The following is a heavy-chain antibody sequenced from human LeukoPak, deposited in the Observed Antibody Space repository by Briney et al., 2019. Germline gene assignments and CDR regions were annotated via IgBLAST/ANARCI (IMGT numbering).Heavy chain of an antibody. CDR2: VSYDGSSK. Sequence: PGGSLRLSCAASGFTFSTYAMHWVRQAPGKGLEWVAIVSYDGSSKYYGESVKGRFTISRDNSKNTLYLQMNSLGPEDTALYYCAKVMWEGFYGSGSYFSAFDNWGQGTLVTVSS. V-gene: IGHV3-30*18. CDR3: AKVMWEGFYGSGSYFSAFDN. J-gene: IGHJ4*02. D-gene: IGHD3-10*01. CDR1: GFTFSTYA.